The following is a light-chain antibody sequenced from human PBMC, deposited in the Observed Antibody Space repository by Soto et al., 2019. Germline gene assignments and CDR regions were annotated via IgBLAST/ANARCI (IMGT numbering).Light chain of an antibody. CDR3: QQYGTSPTWT. V-gene: IGKV3-20*01. CDR2: GAS. CDR1: QSVSSNY. Sequence: EIVLTQSPGTLSLSPGERATLSCRASQSVSSNYLAWYQQKPGQAPRLLSYGASSRATGIPDRFSGSGSGTACTLTISRLEPEDFAVYSCQQYGTSPTWTFGQGTKVEIK. J-gene: IGKJ1*01.